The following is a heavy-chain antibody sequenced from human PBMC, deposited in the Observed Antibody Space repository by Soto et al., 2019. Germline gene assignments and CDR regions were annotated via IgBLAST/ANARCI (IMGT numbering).Heavy chain of an antibody. D-gene: IGHD3-9*01. J-gene: IGHJ6*03. Sequence: GASVKVSCKASGYTFTSYDINWVRQATGQGLEWMGWMNPNSGNTGYAQKFQGRVTMTRNTSISIAYMELSSLRSEDTAVYYCARRYYDILTGPPVPYYYYMDVWGKGTTVTVSS. V-gene: IGHV1-8*01. CDR3: ARRYYDILTGPPVPYYYYMDV. CDR2: MNPNSGNT. CDR1: GYTFTSYD.